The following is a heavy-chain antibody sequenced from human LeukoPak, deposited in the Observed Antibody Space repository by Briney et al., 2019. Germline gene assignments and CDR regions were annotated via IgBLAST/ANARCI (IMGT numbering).Heavy chain of an antibody. D-gene: IGHD4-17*01. CDR2: IYYSGST. CDR3: ASLTPISHDYGDLN. Sequence: SETLSLTCTVSGGSISSSSYYWGWIRQPPGKGLEWIGSIYYSGSTYYNPSLKSRVTISVDTSKNQFSLKLSSVTAADTAVYYCASLTPISHDYGDLNWGQGTLVTVSS. CDR1: GGSISSSSYY. J-gene: IGHJ4*02. V-gene: IGHV4-39*01.